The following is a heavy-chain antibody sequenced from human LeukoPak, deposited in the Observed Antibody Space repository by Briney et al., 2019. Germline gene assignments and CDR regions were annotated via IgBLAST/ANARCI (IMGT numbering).Heavy chain of an antibody. Sequence: SETLSLTCTVSGDSISSGGYYWGWIRQPPGKGLEWIASRYYSGSTYCNPSLKSRVTMSADTSKNQFSLKLSSVTAADAAVYYCARQYSSGWPWFDPWGQGTLVTVYS. CDR3: ARQYSSGWPWFDP. V-gene: IGHV4-39*01. J-gene: IGHJ5*02. CDR1: GDSISSGGYY. D-gene: IGHD6-19*01. CDR2: RYYSGST.